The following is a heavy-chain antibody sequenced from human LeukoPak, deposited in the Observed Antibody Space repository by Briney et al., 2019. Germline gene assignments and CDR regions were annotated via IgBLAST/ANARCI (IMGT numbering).Heavy chain of an antibody. V-gene: IGHV4-30-4*08. J-gene: IGHJ3*02. CDR2: IYYSGST. D-gene: IGHD2-2*01. CDR3: AREPVVVPAAGAFDI. Sequence: SETLSLTCTVSGGSISSCDYYWSWMPQPPGKGLVWIGYIYYSGSTYYNPSLQSRVTISVDTSNTQYSLKLSSVTAAATAVYYCAREPVVVPAAGAFDIWGQGTMVTVSS. CDR1: GGSISSCDYY.